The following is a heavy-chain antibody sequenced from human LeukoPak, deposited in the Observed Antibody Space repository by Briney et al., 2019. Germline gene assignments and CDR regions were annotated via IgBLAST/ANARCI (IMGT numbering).Heavy chain of an antibody. V-gene: IGHV4-61*02. CDR1: GGSISSGGYY. D-gene: IGHD6-19*01. Sequence: SETLSLTCTVSGGSISSGGYYWSWIRQPAGKGLEWIGRYRTSGSTNYNPSPSLTGRVTISVDPSKHQSSLDLRSVTAADTAVYYCARARDSSGWYWGRYYYYMDVWGKGTTVTVSS. J-gene: IGHJ6*03. CDR3: ARARDSSGWYWGRYYYYMDV. CDR2: YRTSGST.